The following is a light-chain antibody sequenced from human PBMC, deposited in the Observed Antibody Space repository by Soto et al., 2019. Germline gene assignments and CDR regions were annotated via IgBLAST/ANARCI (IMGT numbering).Light chain of an antibody. V-gene: IGKV1-5*03. CDR3: QEYNAYAQT. CDR2: AAS. J-gene: IGKJ1*01. CDR1: ESVSSW. Sequence: DIQMTQSPSTLSASVGDRVTITCRASESVSSWLAWYQQKPGRTPKLLIFAASTLEIGVPSRFSGSGSGTEFTLTISSLQPDDVATNYCQEYNAYAQTFCQGTRVEIK.